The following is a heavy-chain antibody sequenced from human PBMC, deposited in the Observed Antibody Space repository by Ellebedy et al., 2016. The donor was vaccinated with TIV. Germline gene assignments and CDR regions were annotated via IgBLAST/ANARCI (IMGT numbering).Heavy chain of an antibody. V-gene: IGHV3-53*01. J-gene: IGHJ4*02. Sequence: GESLKISXAASGFTVSNNYMSWVRQLPGEGLEWVSVIYSGGSTYYADSVKGRFTISRDNSKNTLFLQMNSLRAEDTAVYYCASGPTSWGQGTLVTVSS. CDR3: ASGPTS. CDR2: IYSGGST. CDR1: GFTVSNNY. D-gene: IGHD5-12*01.